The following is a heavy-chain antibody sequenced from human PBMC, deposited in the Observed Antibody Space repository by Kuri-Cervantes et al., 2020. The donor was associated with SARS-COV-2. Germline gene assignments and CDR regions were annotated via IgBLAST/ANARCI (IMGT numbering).Heavy chain of an antibody. Sequence: ASVKVSCKASGYTFTSYGISWVRQAPGQGLEWMGWISAYNGNTNYAQELQGRVTMTTDTSTNTAYMELRSLRSDDTAVYYCARDRTGDGDWEYYFDYWGQGTLVTVSS. CDR1: GYTFTSYG. CDR2: ISAYNGNT. J-gene: IGHJ4*02. CDR3: ARDRTGDGDWEYYFDY. D-gene: IGHD7-27*01. V-gene: IGHV1-18*01.